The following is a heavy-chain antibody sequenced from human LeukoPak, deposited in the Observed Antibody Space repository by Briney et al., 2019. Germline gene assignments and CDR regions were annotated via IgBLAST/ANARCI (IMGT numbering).Heavy chain of an antibody. Sequence: PGGSLRLSCSASGFTFSSYAMHWVRQAPDKGLEYVSTISRDGASTNYADSVKGRFTISRDNSKNTLYRQTSSLRAEDTAVYYCVEDGWGGGRAFDIWGQGTMVTVSS. V-gene: IGHV3-64D*09. J-gene: IGHJ3*02. CDR3: VEDGWGGGRAFDI. CDR1: GFTFSSYA. D-gene: IGHD3-16*01. CDR2: ISRDGAST.